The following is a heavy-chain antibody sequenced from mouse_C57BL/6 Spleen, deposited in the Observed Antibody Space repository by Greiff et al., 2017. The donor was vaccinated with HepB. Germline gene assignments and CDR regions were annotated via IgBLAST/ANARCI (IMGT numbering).Heavy chain of an antibody. CDR2: INPSNGGT. CDR3: ARKGGLRKNYYAMDY. CDR1: GYTFTSYW. Sequence: QVQLQQPGTELVKPGASVKLSCKASGYTFTSYWMHWVKQRPGQGLEWIGNINPSNGGTNYNEKFKSKATLTVDKSSSTAYMQLSSLTSEDSAVYYWARKGGLRKNYYAMDYWGQGTSVTVSS. J-gene: IGHJ4*01. V-gene: IGHV1-53*01. D-gene: IGHD2-4*01.